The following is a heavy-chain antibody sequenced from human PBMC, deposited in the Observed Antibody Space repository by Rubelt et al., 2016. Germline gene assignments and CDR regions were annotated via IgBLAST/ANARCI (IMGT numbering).Heavy chain of an antibody. D-gene: IGHD6-19*01. CDR2: INPNSGGT. CDR3: ARESSSGWYIDY. Sequence: QVQLVQSGAEVKKPGASVKVSCKASGYTFTGYYMHWVRQAPGQGLEWVGRINPNSGGTNYAQKFQGRVTRTRDTSITTAYMGRGRLRSDDTAVFYCARESSSGWYIDYWGQGTLVTVSS. J-gene: IGHJ4*02. V-gene: IGHV1-2*06. CDR1: GYTFTGYY.